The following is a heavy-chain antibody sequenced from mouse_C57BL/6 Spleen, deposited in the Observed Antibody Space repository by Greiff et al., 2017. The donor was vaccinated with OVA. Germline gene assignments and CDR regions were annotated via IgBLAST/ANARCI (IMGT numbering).Heavy chain of an antibody. CDR3: TTSGSQGYYFDY. J-gene: IGHJ2*01. Sequence: VQLQQSGAELVRPGASVKLSCTASGFNIKDYYMHWVKQRPEQGLEWIGRIDPEDGDTEYAPKFQGKATMTADTSSNTAYLQLSSLTSEDTAVFYCTTSGSQGYYFDYWGQGTTLTVSS. CDR2: IDPEDGDT. D-gene: IGHD1-1*01. V-gene: IGHV14-1*01. CDR1: GFNIKDYY.